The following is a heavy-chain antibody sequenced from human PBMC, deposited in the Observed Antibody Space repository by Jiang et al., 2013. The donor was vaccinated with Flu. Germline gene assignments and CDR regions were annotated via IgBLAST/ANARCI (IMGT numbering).Heavy chain of an antibody. CDR3: TREVTGYSFGFHY. CDR1: GFTFGDYA. CDR2: SRSKAYGGTT. J-gene: IGHJ4*02. Sequence: RLSCTASGFTFGDYAMSWFRQAPGKGLDWVAFSRSKAYGGTTEYAASVKGRFTISRDESKSIAYLQMNSLKTEDTALYYCTREVTGYSFGFHYWGQGTLVTVSS. D-gene: IGHD5-18*01. V-gene: IGHV3-49*03.